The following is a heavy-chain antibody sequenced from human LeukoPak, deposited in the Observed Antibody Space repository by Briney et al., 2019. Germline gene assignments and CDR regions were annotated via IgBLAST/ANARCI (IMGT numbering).Heavy chain of an antibody. Sequence: ASVKVSCKASGYTFTDYYIHWVRQAPGQGLEWMGWINPNSGGINYAQKFQGRVTMTRDTSISTAYMELSRLRSDDTAVYYCASSPYDYGVISGTFDYWGQGTLVTVSS. CDR1: GYTFTDYY. V-gene: IGHV1-2*02. CDR3: ASSPYDYGVISGTFDY. CDR2: INPNSGGI. D-gene: IGHD4-17*01. J-gene: IGHJ4*02.